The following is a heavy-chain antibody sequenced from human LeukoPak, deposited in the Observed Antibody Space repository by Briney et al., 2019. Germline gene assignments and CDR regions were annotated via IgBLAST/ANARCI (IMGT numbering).Heavy chain of an antibody. CDR3: AREILSQFDP. Sequence: PGGSLRLSCAASGFTFSSYGMHWVRQAPGKGLEWVAVISVDGSNEHYADSVKGRFTISRDNSKNTLYLQMNSLRAEDTAVYYCAREILSQFDPWGQGTLVTVSS. D-gene: IGHD3-3*01. CDR2: ISVDGSNE. J-gene: IGHJ5*02. CDR1: GFTFSSYG. V-gene: IGHV3-30*03.